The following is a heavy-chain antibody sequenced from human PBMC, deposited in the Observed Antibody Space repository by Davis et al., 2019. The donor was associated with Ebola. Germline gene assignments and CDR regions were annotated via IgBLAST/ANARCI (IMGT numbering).Heavy chain of an antibody. CDR3: ATPRGNFYYMDV. J-gene: IGHJ6*03. CDR2: LDPEDRPT. D-gene: IGHD3-10*01. V-gene: IGHV1-24*01. CDR1: GYTLSELS. Sequence: ASVKVSCKVSGYTLSELSMHWVRHAPGEGLEWMGGLDPEDRPTAYAQKFQGRVTMTEDTSTDTAYMELRSLRFEDTAVYYCATPRGNFYYMDVWGQGTAVTVSS.